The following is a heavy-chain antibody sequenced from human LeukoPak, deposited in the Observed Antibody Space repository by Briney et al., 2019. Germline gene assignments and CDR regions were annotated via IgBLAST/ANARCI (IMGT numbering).Heavy chain of an antibody. Sequence: PSETLSLTCTVSGGSIRSYYWSWIRQPAGKGLEWIGRIYTSGSTHYNPSLTSRVTMSVDTSKSQFSLKLSSVTAADTAVYYCARVSVAGTAFDIWGQGTMVTVSS. J-gene: IGHJ3*02. V-gene: IGHV4-4*07. CDR1: GGSIRSYY. CDR2: IYTSGST. D-gene: IGHD6-19*01. CDR3: ARVSVAGTAFDI.